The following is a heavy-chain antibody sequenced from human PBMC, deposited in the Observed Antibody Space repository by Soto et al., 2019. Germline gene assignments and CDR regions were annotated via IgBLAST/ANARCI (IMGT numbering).Heavy chain of an antibody. CDR2: ISYDGSNK. D-gene: IGHD6-13*01. Sequence: GVSLSLSCAASGFPFSSYAMHWVRQAPGKGLEWVAVISYDGSNKYYADSVKGRFTISRDNSKNTLYLQMNSLRAEDTAVYYCARDGLSSSSWSRPPYNWFDPWGQGTLVTVSS. CDR1: GFPFSSYA. CDR3: ARDGLSSSSWSRPPYNWFDP. V-gene: IGHV3-30-3*01. J-gene: IGHJ5*02.